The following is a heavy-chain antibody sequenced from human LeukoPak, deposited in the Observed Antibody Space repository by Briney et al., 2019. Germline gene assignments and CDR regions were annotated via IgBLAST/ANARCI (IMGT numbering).Heavy chain of an antibody. CDR2: ISSSGSTI. V-gene: IGHV3-11*04. CDR3: ARAPIPGSGWYYFDY. CDR1: GFTFSDYY. D-gene: IGHD6-19*01. Sequence: KLGGSLRLSCAASGFTFSDYYMSWIRQAPGKGLEWVSYISSSGSTIYYADSVKGRFTISRDNAKNSLYLQMNSLRAEDTAVYYCARAPIPGSGWYYFDYWGQGTLVTASS. J-gene: IGHJ4*02.